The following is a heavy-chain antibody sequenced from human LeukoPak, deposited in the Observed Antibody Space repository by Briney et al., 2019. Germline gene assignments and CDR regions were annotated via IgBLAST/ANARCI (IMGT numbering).Heavy chain of an antibody. CDR3: AKGPQLYSGYHPDY. D-gene: IGHD5-12*01. CDR1: GFTFSSYE. CDR2: IGGSGSTI. Sequence: PGGSLRLSCAASGFTFSSYEMNWVRQAPGKGLECLSYIGGSGSTIYYADSVKGRFTISRDNAKNSLYLQMNNLRAEDTAMYYCAKGPQLYSGYHPDYWGQGTLVTVSS. V-gene: IGHV3-48*03. J-gene: IGHJ4*02.